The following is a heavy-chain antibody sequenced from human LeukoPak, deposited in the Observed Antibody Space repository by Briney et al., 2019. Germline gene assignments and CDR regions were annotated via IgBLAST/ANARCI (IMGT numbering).Heavy chain of an antibody. Sequence: SETLSLTCAVSGYSISSGYYWGWIRQPPGKGLEWIGSIYHSGNTYYNPSLKGRVTISVDTSKNQFSLKLSSVTAADTAVYYCARHGIAVADFSWYFDLWGRGTLVTVSS. CDR3: ARHGIAVADFSWYFDL. CDR2: IYHSGNT. V-gene: IGHV4-38-2*01. D-gene: IGHD6-19*01. J-gene: IGHJ2*01. CDR1: GYSISSGYY.